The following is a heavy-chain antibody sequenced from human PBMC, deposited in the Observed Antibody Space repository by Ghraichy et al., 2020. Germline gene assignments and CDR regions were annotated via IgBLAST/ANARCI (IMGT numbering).Heavy chain of an antibody. Sequence: SETLSLTCTVSGGSISSSSYYWGWIRQPPGKGLEWIGSIYYSGSTYYNPSLKSRVTISVDTSKNQFSLKLSSVTAADTAVYYCASSEYYYGSGSPVFDYWGQGTLVTVSS. V-gene: IGHV4-39*07. CDR1: GGSISSSSYY. CDR2: IYYSGST. J-gene: IGHJ4*02. D-gene: IGHD3-10*01. CDR3: ASSEYYYGSGSPVFDY.